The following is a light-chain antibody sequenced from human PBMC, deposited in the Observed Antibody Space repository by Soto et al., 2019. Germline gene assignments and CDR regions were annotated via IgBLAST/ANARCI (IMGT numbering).Light chain of an antibody. CDR2: GAS. V-gene: IGKV3-15*01. Sequence: MTQSPATLSVSPGGRATLSCRASQSVSSNLAWYQQKPGQAPRLLIYGASTRATGIPARFSGSGSGTEFTLTISSLQSEDFAVYYCQQYNNWPRTSGQGAKVDI. CDR1: QSVSSN. CDR3: QQYNNWPRT. J-gene: IGKJ1*01.